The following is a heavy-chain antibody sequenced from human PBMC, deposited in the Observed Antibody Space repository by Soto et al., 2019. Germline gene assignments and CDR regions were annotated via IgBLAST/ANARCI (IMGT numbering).Heavy chain of an antibody. D-gene: IGHD2-21*01. CDR3: AIFIVIHPEATFP. V-gene: IGHV3-30*03. J-gene: IGHJ5*02. CDR1: GFTINSYG. Sequence: VQLVESGGGVVQPGRSLRLSCAASGFTINSYGMHWVRQSPGKGLECVAVISYDGTNKDYVDSVKGRFTISRDVSKNTVYLQMNSLRPEDTAVYYCAIFIVIHPEATFPWGQGTLVTVSS. CDR2: ISYDGTNK.